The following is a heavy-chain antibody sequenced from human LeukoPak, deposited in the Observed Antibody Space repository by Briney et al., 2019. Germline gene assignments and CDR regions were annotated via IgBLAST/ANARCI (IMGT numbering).Heavy chain of an antibody. CDR2: IPYDGGNK. CDR3: AREAPTSGLYYFDY. D-gene: IGHD6-19*01. J-gene: IGHJ4*02. CDR1: GFTFSSYA. V-gene: IGHV3-30*03. Sequence: GGSLRLSCAASGFTFSSYAMSWFRQAPGKGLEWVAVIPYDGGNKDYADSVKGRFTISRDNSKNTLDLQMNSLRAEDTAVYYCAREAPTSGLYYFDYWGQGNLVTVSS.